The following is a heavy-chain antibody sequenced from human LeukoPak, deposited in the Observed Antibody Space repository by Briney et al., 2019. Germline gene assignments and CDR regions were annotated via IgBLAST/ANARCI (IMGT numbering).Heavy chain of an antibody. V-gene: IGHV4-39*07. J-gene: IGHJ4*02. D-gene: IGHD3-22*01. CDR3: ARVPAGVYYYDSSGYYAYYFDY. Sequence: SETLSLTCTVSGGSISNSSYYWGWIRQPPGKGLEWLGSIYYSGSTYYNPSLKSRVTISVDTSKNQFSLKLSSVTAADTAVYYCARVPAGVYYYDSSGYYAYYFDYWGQGTLVTVSS. CDR1: GGSISNSSYY. CDR2: IYYSGST.